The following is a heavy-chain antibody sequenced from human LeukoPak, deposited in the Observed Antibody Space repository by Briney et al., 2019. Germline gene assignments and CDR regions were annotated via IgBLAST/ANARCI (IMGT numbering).Heavy chain of an antibody. J-gene: IGHJ5*02. CDR1: GFTVSSNY. CDR3: ARWIDYYDSSGYYSGNWIDP. D-gene: IGHD3-22*01. V-gene: IGHV3-53*01. Sequence: GGSLRLSCAASGFTVSSNYMSWVRQAPGKGLEWVSVIYSGGSTYYADSVKGRFTISRDNSKNTLYLQMNSLRAEDTAVYYCARWIDYYDSSGYYSGNWIDPWGQGTLVTVSS. CDR2: IYSGGST.